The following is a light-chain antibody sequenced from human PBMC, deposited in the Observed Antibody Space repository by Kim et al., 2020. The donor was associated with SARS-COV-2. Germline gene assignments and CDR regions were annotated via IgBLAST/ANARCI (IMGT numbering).Light chain of an antibody. Sequence: ASVGDRVTITCRASQTIRSNLNWYQQKPGKVPKLLIYSASSLQSGVPSRFSGSGSGTDFTLIISNLQIEDFATYYCQQSYSIPGTFGQGTKLEI. J-gene: IGKJ2*01. V-gene: IGKV1-39*01. CDR1: QTIRSN. CDR3: QQSYSIPGT. CDR2: SAS.